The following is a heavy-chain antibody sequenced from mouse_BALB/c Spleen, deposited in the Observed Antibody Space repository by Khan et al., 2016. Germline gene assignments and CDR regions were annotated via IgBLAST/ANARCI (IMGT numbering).Heavy chain of an antibody. J-gene: IGHJ4*01. CDR3: ARIYYGLYYAMDD. CDR1: GFTFSSFG. V-gene: IGHV5-17*02. CDR2: ISGGSSTI. D-gene: IGHD2-1*01. Sequence: EVELVESGGGLVQPGGSRKLSCAASGFTFSSFGMHWVRQAPDKGLEWVAYISGGSSTIFYADTVKGRFTISRDNPKNTLFLQMTSLRSEDTAMYFCARIYYGLYYAMDDWGQGTSVTVSS.